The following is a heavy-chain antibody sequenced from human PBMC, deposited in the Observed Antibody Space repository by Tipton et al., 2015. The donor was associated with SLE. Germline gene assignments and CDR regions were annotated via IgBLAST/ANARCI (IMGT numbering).Heavy chain of an antibody. Sequence: TLXLTCTVSAYSITNGYYWGWIRQSPGKGLEWIGSFYHSGTTYYNPSLKSRLTISLDTSKNQFPLKLSSVTAADTAVYYCAKTVAGAAYLFDLWGQGTLVTVSS. J-gene: IGHJ4*02. CDR1: AYSITNGYY. V-gene: IGHV4-38-2*02. D-gene: IGHD6-19*01. CDR2: FYHSGTT. CDR3: AKTVAGAAYLFDL.